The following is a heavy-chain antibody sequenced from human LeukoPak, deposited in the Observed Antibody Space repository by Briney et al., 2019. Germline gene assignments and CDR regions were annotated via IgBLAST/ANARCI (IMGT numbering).Heavy chain of an antibody. D-gene: IGHD5-18*01. CDR3: ARINVDTAMVPALTYYYYGMDV. J-gene: IGHJ6*02. CDR2: IIPIFGTA. V-gene: IGHV1-69*13. Sequence: SVKVSCKASGGTFSSYAISWVRQAPGQGLEWMGGIIPIFGTANYAQKFQGRVTITADESTSTAYMELSSLRSEDTAVYYCARINVDTAMVPALTYYYYGMDVWGQGTTVTVSS. CDR1: GGTFSSYA.